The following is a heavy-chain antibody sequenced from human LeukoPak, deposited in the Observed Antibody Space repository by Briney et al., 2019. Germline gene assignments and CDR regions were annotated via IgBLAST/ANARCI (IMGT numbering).Heavy chain of an antibody. Sequence: GGSLRLPCAASGFTFDDYGMSWVRQAPGKGLEWVSGINWNGSSTGYADSVKGRFTISRDNAKNSLYLQMNSLRAEDTALYYCARDGYYDSSGYYSIDYWGQGTLVTVSS. J-gene: IGHJ4*02. CDR3: ARDGYYDSSGYYSIDY. CDR1: GFTFDDYG. V-gene: IGHV3-20*04. D-gene: IGHD3-22*01. CDR2: INWNGSST.